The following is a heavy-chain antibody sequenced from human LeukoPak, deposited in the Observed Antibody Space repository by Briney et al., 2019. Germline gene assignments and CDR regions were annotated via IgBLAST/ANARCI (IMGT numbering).Heavy chain of an antibody. CDR1: GFTFSNYW. CDR3: ATGRTKKY. CDR2: IKEDGSEK. D-gene: IGHD2-8*01. J-gene: IGHJ4*02. Sequence: GRSLRLSCVASGFTFSNYWMNWVRQAPGERPEWVANIKEDGSEKYYVDSVKGRFTISRDNAKNSLYLQMNSLGAEDTAVYYCATGRTKKYWGQGTLVTVSS. V-gene: IGHV3-7*01.